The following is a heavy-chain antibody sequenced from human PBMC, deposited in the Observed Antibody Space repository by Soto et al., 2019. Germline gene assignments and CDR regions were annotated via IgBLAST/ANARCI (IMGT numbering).Heavy chain of an antibody. J-gene: IGHJ4*02. D-gene: IGHD4-4*01. CDR1: GGSISSGDYY. CDR2: IYYSGST. V-gene: IGHV4-30-4*01. CDR3: ARGDDYSNYVDY. Sequence: QVQLQESGPGLVKPSQTLSLTCTVSGGSISSGDYYWSWIRQPPGKGLEWIGYIYYSGSTYYNPSLKSRVTTSVYTSKNQFSLKLSSVTAADTAVYYCARGDDYSNYVDYWGQGTLVTVSS.